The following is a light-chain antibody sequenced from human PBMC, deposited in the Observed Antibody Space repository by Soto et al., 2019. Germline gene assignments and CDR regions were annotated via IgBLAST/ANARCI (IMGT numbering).Light chain of an antibody. CDR1: SSNIGSNT. CDR3: AAWDDSLNVWV. J-gene: IGLJ3*02. CDR2: SNN. V-gene: IGLV1-44*01. Sequence: QSVLTQPPSASGTPGQRVTISCSGSSSNIGSNTVNWYQQLPGTAPKLLIYSNNQQPSGVPDRFSGSNSGTSASLAISGLQSEDEADYYCAAWDDSLNVWVFGGGTQL.